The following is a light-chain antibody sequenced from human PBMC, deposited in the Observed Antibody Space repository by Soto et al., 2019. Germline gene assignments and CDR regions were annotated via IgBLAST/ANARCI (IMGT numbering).Light chain of an antibody. V-gene: IGLV1-47*02. CDR3: AAWDDSLSGDV. J-gene: IGLJ2*01. CDR1: SSNIGSNY. Sequence: QSVLTQPPSASGSPGQRVTISCSGGSSNIGSNYVSWYQQLPATAPKLLIYCAYLRPSGVPDRFSGSKSGTFASLAISGLRSEDEDDYYCAAWDDSLSGDVFGTGTKLTVL. CDR2: CAY.